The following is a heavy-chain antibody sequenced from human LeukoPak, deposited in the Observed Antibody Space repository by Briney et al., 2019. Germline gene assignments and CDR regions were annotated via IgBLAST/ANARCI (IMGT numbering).Heavy chain of an antibody. CDR3: AKDKKIGYSSGCGF. D-gene: IGHD6-19*01. J-gene: IGHJ4*02. Sequence: GGSLRLSCAASGFTFSSYAMSWVRQAPGKGLEWVSAISGSGGSTYYADSVKGRFTISRDNSKNTLYLQMNSLRAEDTAVYYCAKDKKIGYSSGCGFWGPGTLVNVSP. CDR2: ISGSGGST. V-gene: IGHV3-23*01. CDR1: GFTFSSYA.